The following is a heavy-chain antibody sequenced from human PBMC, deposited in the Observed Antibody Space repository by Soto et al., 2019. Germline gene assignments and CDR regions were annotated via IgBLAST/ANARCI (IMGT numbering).Heavy chain of an antibody. Sequence: GGSLRLSCAASGFIFENLGMSWVRQAPGKGLEWISSISGSGFKKYYAGSVKGRFTISRDNSKSTVYLELNNLSAEDTAVYHCAKNQGVELVPLATVDWFDPWGQGSVVTVS. CDR3: AKNQGVELVPLATVDWFDP. CDR2: ISGSGFKK. CDR1: GFIFENLG. J-gene: IGHJ5*02. D-gene: IGHD1-26*01. V-gene: IGHV3-23*01.